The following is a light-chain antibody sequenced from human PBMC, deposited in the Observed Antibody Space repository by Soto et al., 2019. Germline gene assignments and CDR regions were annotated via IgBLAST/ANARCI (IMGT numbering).Light chain of an antibody. J-gene: IGKJ1*01. CDR2: KAS. CDR3: QQYNSYSSKK. CDR1: QSISSW. V-gene: IGKV1-5*03. Sequence: DLQMTQSPSTLSASVGDIVTITCRASQSISSWLAWYQQKPGKAPKLLIYKASTLKSGVPSRFSGSGSGTEFTLTISSLQPDDFATYYCQQYNSYSSKKFGQGTKVDIK.